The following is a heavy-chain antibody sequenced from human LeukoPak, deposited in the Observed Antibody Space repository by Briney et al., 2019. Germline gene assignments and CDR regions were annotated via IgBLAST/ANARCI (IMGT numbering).Heavy chain of an antibody. Sequence: SGTLSLTCTVSGGSISSYYWSWIRQPPGKGLEWIGYIYYSGSTNYNPSLKSRVTISVDTSKDQFSLKLSSVTAADTAVYDCAGDRAVVVPAAIGEDYYYYGMDVWGQGTTVTVSS. J-gene: IGHJ6*02. CDR2: IYYSGST. CDR3: AGDRAVVVPAAIGEDYYYYGMDV. D-gene: IGHD2-2*02. CDR1: GGSISSYY. V-gene: IGHV4-59*01.